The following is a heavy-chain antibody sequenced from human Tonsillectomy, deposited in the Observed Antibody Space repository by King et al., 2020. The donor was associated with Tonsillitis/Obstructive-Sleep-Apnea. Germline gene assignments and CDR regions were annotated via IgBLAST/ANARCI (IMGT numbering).Heavy chain of an antibody. V-gene: IGHV5-10-1*01. J-gene: IGHJ3*02. Sequence: VQLVQSGAEVKKPGESLRISCEGSEFTFISYWITWVRQMPGKGLEWMGRIDPSDSYNNYSPAFQGHVTISADKSLSTAYLQWSSLKASDTAMYYCATSRRWEWELVGDAFDIWGQGTMVTVSS. CDR2: IDPSDSYN. D-gene: IGHD1-26*01. CDR1: EFTFISYW. CDR3: ATSRRWEWELVGDAFDI.